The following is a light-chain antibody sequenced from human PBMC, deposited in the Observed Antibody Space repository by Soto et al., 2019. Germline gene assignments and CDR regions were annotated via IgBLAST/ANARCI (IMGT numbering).Light chain of an antibody. J-gene: IGKJ1*01. CDR3: QQSYSSPRT. CDR2: AAS. Sequence: DIQMTQSPSSLSASVGDRVTITCRAGQSISSYLNWYQQKPGKAPKLLIYAASSLQSGVPSRFSGSGSGTDFTPTISSLPPEDFETYYCQQSYSSPRTFGQGTKVDIK. CDR1: QSISSY. V-gene: IGKV1-39*01.